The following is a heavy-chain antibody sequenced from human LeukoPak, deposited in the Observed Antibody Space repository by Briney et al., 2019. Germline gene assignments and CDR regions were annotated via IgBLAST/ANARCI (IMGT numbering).Heavy chain of an antibody. Sequence: GGSLRLSCAGSGFTFNTYNTNWVRQAPGKGLEWVSSISSSSSYIYYADSVKGRFTISRDNAKNSLYLQMNSLRAEDTAVYYCARDPSSGWYLKGWFDPWGQGTLVTVSS. V-gene: IGHV3-21*01. J-gene: IGHJ5*02. D-gene: IGHD6-19*01. CDR3: ARDPSSGWYLKGWFDP. CDR1: GFTFNTYN. CDR2: ISSSSSYI.